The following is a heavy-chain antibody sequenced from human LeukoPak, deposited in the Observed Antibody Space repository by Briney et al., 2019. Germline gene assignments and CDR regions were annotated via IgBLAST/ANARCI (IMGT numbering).Heavy chain of an antibody. V-gene: IGHV3-15*01. CDR2: ITSKTDGGAT. CDR1: GFTFSNAW. CDR3: TTALGYYYDSSGYYSHFDY. Sequence: PGGSLRLSCAASGFTFSNAWMSWVRQAPGKGLEWVGRITSKTDGGATDYAAPVKGRFTISRDDSKNTLYLQMSSLKIEDTALYYCTTALGYYYDSSGYYSHFDYWGQGTLVTVSS. D-gene: IGHD3-22*01. J-gene: IGHJ4*02.